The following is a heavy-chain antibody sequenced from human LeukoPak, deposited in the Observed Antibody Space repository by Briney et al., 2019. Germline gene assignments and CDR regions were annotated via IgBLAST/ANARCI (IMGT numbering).Heavy chain of an antibody. D-gene: IGHD2-15*01. CDR3: ARDCSGGSCYSFWFDP. Sequence: SETLSLTCTVSGGSISSYYWGWIRQPPGKGLEWIGSIYHSGSTYYNPSLKSRVTISVDTSKNQFSLKLSSVTAADTAVYYCARDCSGGSCYSFWFDPWGQGTLVTVSS. CDR1: GGSISSYY. CDR2: IYHSGST. V-gene: IGHV4-38-2*02. J-gene: IGHJ5*02.